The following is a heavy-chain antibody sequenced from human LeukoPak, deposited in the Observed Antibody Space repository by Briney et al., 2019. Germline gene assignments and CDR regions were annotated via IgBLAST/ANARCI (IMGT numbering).Heavy chain of an antibody. V-gene: IGHV3-23*01. J-gene: IGHJ5*02. Sequence: GGSLRLSCAPSGFTFSSYSMSWVRQSPGKRLEWVSNIWTNGRDTYYADAVKGRFTISRDNSKNTLYLEMNSLRAEDTAVYYCATGGYTTWFDPWGQGTLVTVSS. CDR3: ATGGYTTWFDP. D-gene: IGHD2-15*01. CDR2: IWTNGRDT. CDR1: GFTFSSYS.